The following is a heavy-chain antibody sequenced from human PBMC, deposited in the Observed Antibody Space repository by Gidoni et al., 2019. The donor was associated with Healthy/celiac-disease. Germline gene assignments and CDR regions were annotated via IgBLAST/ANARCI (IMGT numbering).Heavy chain of an antibody. CDR1: GGTFSSYA. Sequence: QVQLVQSGAEVKQPGSSVKVSCKASGGTFSSYAISWVRQAPGQGLEWMGGIIPIVGTANYAQKFQGRVTITADESTSTAYMELSSLRSEDTAVYYCARDLSGTAAGPAGGNYWGQGTLVTVSS. CDR3: ARDLSGTAAGPAGGNY. V-gene: IGHV1-69*01. D-gene: IGHD6-13*01. J-gene: IGHJ4*02. CDR2: IIPIVGTA.